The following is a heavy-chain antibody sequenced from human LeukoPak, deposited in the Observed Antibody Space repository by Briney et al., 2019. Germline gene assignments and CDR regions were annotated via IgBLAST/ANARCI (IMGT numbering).Heavy chain of an antibody. CDR2: IRSSGGST. CDR3: AKDGRTYGEFDY. Sequence: GGSLRLSCAASGFAFGSFVMSWVRQAPAKGLEWVSTIRSSGGSTYYADSVKGRFTISRDNSKNTLYLQMNSLRAEDTAVYYCAKDGRTYGEFDYWGQGTLVTVSS. V-gene: IGHV3-23*01. CDR1: GFAFGSFV. D-gene: IGHD4-17*01. J-gene: IGHJ4*02.